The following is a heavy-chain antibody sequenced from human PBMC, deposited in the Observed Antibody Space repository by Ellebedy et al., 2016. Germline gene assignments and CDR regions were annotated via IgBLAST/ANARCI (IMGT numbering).Heavy chain of an antibody. D-gene: IGHD5/OR15-5a*01. Sequence: SGPTLVKPTQTLTLTCTFSGSSLSTTEVVVGWVRQPPGKALDWLAFIYGNDDKRYSPSLKNRLTITKDTSKNQVVLTMTNMDPVDTGTYYCAHKSTVHSVDYWGQGTLVTVSS. CDR3: AHKSTVHSVDY. CDR1: GSSLSTTEVV. J-gene: IGHJ4*02. V-gene: IGHV2-5*01. CDR2: IYGNDDK.